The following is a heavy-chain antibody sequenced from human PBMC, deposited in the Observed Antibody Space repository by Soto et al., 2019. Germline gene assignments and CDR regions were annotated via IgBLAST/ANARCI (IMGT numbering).Heavy chain of an antibody. CDR3: ARLTTVTTTYYYYFMDV. CDR1: GAACSSYA. J-gene: IGHJ6*03. CDR2: IIPIFGTA. D-gene: IGHD4-17*01. Sequence: ASGTVACKASGAACSSYAISWVRQAPGQGLEWMGGIIPIFGTANYAQKFPGRVTITADESTSTAYMELSSLRSEDTAVYYCARLTTVTTTYYYYFMDVWGKGTTVTVSS. V-gene: IGHV1-69*13.